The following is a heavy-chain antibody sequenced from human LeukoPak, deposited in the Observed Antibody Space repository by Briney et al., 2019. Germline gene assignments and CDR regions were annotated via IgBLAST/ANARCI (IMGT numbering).Heavy chain of an antibody. CDR1: GFTFSSYG. Sequence: GGSLRLSCAASGFTFSSYGMPWVRQAPGKGLEWVAVISYDGSNKYYADSVKGRFTISRDNSKNTLYLQMNSLRAEDTAVYYCAKEGNYYGMDVWGQGTTVTVSS. D-gene: IGHD6-13*01. J-gene: IGHJ6*02. CDR3: AKEGNYYGMDV. CDR2: ISYDGSNK. V-gene: IGHV3-30*18.